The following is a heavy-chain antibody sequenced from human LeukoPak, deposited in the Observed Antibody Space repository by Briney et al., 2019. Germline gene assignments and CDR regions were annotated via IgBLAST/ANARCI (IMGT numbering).Heavy chain of an antibody. V-gene: IGHV3-21*05. CDR2: ISPSGSSI. CDR1: GFTFSSYS. CDR3: TRGHHGLEY. D-gene: IGHD1-14*01. Sequence: GGSLRLSCAASGFTFSSYSMNWVRQAPGKGPELVSYISPSGSSIFYVDSVKGRFTISRDNAKNPLYLQMNSLRAEDTAVYYCTRGHHGLEYWGQGTLVTVSS. J-gene: IGHJ4*02.